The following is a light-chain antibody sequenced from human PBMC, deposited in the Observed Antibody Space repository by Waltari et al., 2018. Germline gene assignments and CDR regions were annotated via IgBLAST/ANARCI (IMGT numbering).Light chain of an antibody. CDR1: TLPKQY. J-gene: IGLJ2*01. CDR2: QDT. V-gene: IGLV3-25*03. CDR3: QSADSTNTYVI. Sequence: SYELTQPPSVSVSPGQTAKITCSGDTLPKQYAYWYQQKPGQAPVVVIYQDTQRPAGIPERFSGSSSGKTVTLTISDVQAADEAVYHCQSADSTNTYVIFGGGTQLTVL.